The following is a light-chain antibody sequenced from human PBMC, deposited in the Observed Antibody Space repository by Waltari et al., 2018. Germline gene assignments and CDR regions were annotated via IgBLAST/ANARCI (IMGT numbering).Light chain of an antibody. V-gene: IGLV2-14*01. Sequence: QSALTQPASVSGPSGQSIPISCTGTSSCVGGYDSVSWYQHHPGKAPNLIIYDVTNRPSGVSNRLSGSSSGNTASLTITGAQAEDEADYYCNSRDSSGNHLVFGGGTKLTVL. J-gene: IGLJ2*01. CDR1: SSCVGGYDS. CDR3: NSRDSSGNHLV. CDR2: DVT.